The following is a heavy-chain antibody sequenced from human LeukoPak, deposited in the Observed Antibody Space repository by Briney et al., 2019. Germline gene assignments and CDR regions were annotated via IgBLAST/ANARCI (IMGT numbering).Heavy chain of an antibody. CDR3: AKVLGGWYPNYFDY. J-gene: IGHJ4*02. V-gene: IGHV3-23*01. D-gene: IGHD6-19*01. CDR1: GFTFSSYA. Sequence: GGSLRLSCAASGFTFSSYAMSWVRQAPGKGLEWVSAISDSGGSTYYTDSVKGRFTISRDNSKNTLYLQMNSLRAEDTAVYYCAKVLGGWYPNYFDYWGQGTLVTVSS. CDR2: ISDSGGST.